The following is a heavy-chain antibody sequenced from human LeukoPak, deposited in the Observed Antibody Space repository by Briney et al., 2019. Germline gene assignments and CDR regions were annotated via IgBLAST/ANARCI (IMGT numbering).Heavy chain of an antibody. J-gene: IGHJ4*02. CDR3: ARGSGDY. CDR1: GLTFSGYW. V-gene: IGHV3-7*04. CDR2: IKPDGSEK. Sequence: PGGSLRLSCAASGLTFSGYWMNWVRQAPGKGLEWVANIKPDGSEKYYVDSVKGRFTISRDNAKNSLYLQMNSLRAEDTAVYYCARGSGDYSGQGTLVTVSS.